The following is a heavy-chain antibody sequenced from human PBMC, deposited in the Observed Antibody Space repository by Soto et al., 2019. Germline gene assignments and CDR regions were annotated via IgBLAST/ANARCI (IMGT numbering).Heavy chain of an antibody. V-gene: IGHV4-31*03. CDR1: GGSITRGAYY. CDR2: INKSGRG. J-gene: IGHJ5*02. Sequence: SETLSLTCTVSGGSITRGAYYWSWIRRHPEKGLEWIGYINKSGRGYYNPSLKSRSTISIDTSTNQFSLKLTSVTAADTAVYYCAREPSPWGQGTLVTVSS. CDR3: AREPSP.